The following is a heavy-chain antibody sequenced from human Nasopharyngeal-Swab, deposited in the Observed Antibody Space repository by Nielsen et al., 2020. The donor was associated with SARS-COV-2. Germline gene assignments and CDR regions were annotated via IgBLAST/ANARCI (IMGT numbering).Heavy chain of an antibody. J-gene: IGHJ3*02. CDR3: AKGRSGSYDAFDI. Sequence: VRQAPGKGLEWVSGISWNSGSIGYADSVKGRFTISRDNAKNSLYLQMNSLRAGDTALYYCAKGRSGSYDAFDIWGQGTMVTVSS. CDR2: ISWNSGSI. D-gene: IGHD3-10*01. V-gene: IGHV3-9*01.